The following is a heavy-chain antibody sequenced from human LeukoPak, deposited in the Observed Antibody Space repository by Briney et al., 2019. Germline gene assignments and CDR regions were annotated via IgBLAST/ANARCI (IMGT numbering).Heavy chain of an antibody. CDR2: IYTYNGNA. CDR1: GYTFTTYG. V-gene: IGHV1-18*01. Sequence: GASVKVSCKASGYTFTTYGISWVRQAPGQGLEWMGWIYTYNGNANYAQKFQGRVTLTSDPSTTTAYMELRSLTSDDTAVYYCARDSSPVAGMGRFWGQGTLVTVSS. J-gene: IGHJ4*02. CDR3: ARDSSPVAGMGRF. D-gene: IGHD6-19*01.